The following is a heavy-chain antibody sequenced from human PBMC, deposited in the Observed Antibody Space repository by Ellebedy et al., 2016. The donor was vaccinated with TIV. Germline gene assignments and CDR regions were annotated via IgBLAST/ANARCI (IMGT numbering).Heavy chain of an antibody. CDR3: AGLDTELVTVDEYYYYMDV. CDR1: GGSINSYY. V-gene: IGHV4-59*01. CDR2: IYSSGST. J-gene: IGHJ6*03. D-gene: IGHD3-9*01. Sequence: SETLSLTCSVSGGSINSYYWNWIRQPPGKGLEWIGYIYSSGSTKYNPSLKSRVTISADMSKNQFSLSLSSVTAADTAMYYCAGLDTELVTVDEYYYYMDVWGKGTTVTVSS.